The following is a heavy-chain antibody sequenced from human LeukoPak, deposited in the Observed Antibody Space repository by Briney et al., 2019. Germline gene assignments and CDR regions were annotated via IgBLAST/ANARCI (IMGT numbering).Heavy chain of an antibody. Sequence: ASVKVSCKASGYTFTSYAMHWVRQAPGQRLEWMGWINAGNGNTKYSQKFQGRVTITRDTSASTAYMELSSLRSEDTAVYYCARRGRAAGLGDAFDIWGQGTMVTVSS. D-gene: IGHD6-13*01. CDR3: ARRGRAAGLGDAFDI. CDR2: INAGNGNT. CDR1: GYTFTSYA. V-gene: IGHV1-3*01. J-gene: IGHJ3*02.